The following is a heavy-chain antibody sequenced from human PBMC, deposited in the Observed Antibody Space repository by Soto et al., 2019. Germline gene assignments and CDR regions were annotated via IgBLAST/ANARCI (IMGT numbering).Heavy chain of an antibody. CDR1: GFTFSGSA. CDR3: TIGYGDYVGDY. D-gene: IGHD4-17*01. J-gene: IGHJ4*02. V-gene: IGHV3-73*01. Sequence: EVQLVESGGGLVQPGGSLKLSCAVSGFTFSGSAMHWVRQASGKGLEWVGRIRSKSKSYATSYAASVKGRFTISRDDSKNTAYLQMNSLKAEETAVYYCTIGYGDYVGDYWGQGTLVTVSS. CDR2: IRSKSKSYAT.